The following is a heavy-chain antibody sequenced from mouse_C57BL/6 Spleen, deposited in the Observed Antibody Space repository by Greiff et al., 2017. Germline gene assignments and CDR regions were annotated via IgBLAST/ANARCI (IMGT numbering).Heavy chain of an antibody. CDR3: ARETANWDGFDY. Sequence: QVQLQQSGPELVKPGASVKISCKASGYAFSSSWMNWVKQRPGKGLEWIGRIYPGDGDTNYNGKFKGKATLTADKSSSTAYMQLSSLTSEDSAVYFCARETANWDGFDYWGQGTTLTVSS. CDR1: GYAFSSSW. CDR2: IYPGDGDT. V-gene: IGHV1-82*01. J-gene: IGHJ2*01. D-gene: IGHD4-1*01.